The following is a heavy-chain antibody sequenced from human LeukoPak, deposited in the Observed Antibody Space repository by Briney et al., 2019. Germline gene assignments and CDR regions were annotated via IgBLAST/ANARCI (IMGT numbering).Heavy chain of an antibody. CDR3: AHREGEYCTGSMSKPMGYYHYYGMDV. V-gene: IGHV3-23*01. J-gene: IGHJ6*02. CDR1: GFTFSSYA. D-gene: IGHD2-8*02. CDR2: IRATAGTT. Sequence: GGSLRLSCAASGFTFSSYAMTWVRQAPGKGLEWVSTIRATAGTTYYEDSVKGRFTISRDNSKNTLYLQMNSLRTEDTAIYYRAHREGEYCTGSMSKPMGYYHYYGMDVWGQGTTVTVSS.